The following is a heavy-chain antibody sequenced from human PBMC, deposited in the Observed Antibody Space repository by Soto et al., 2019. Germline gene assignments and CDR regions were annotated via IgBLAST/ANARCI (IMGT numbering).Heavy chain of an antibody. CDR1: GYTFTGYF. Sequence: GASVKVSCKASGYTFTGYFMHWVRQAPGQGLEWMGWINPNSGGTNYAQKFQGWVTMTRDTSISTAYMELSRLRYDDTAVYYCARDRGSTHYYDSSGFSRGMDVWGQGTTVTVSS. D-gene: IGHD3-22*01. J-gene: IGHJ6*02. CDR2: INPNSGGT. V-gene: IGHV1-2*04. CDR3: ARDRGSTHYYDSSGFSRGMDV.